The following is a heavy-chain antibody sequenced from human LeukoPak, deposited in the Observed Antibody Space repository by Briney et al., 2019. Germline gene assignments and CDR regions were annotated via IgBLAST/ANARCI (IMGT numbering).Heavy chain of an antibody. V-gene: IGHV3-23*01. CDR3: AKDATEYSSGWYPSYFDY. CDR2: ISGSGGST. CDR1: GFTFSSYA. Sequence: GGSLRLSCAASGFTFSSYAMSWVRQAPGKGLEWVSDISGSGGSTYYADSVKGRFTISRDNSKNTLYLQMNSLRAEDTAVYYCAKDATEYSSGWYPSYFDYWGQGTLVTVSS. J-gene: IGHJ4*02. D-gene: IGHD6-19*01.